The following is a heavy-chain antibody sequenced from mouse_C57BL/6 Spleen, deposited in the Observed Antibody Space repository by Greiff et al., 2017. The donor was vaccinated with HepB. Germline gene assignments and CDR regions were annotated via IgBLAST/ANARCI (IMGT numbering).Heavy chain of an antibody. CDR3: ARDEGTRAWFAY. D-gene: IGHD3-3*01. CDR1: GFTFSSYA. V-gene: IGHV5-4*01. J-gene: IGHJ3*01. CDR2: ISDGGSYT. Sequence: EVMLVESGGGLVKPGGSLKLSCAASGFTFSSYAMSWVRQTPEKRLEWVATISDGGSYTYYPDNVKGRFTISRDNAKNNLYLQRSHLKAEDTAMYYCARDEGTRAWFAYWGQGTLVTVSA.